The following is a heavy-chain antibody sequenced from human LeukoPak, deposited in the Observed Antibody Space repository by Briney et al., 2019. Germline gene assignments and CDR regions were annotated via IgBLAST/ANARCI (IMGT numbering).Heavy chain of an antibody. J-gene: IGHJ6*03. D-gene: IGHD5-18*01. CDR3: ARGRNGYSYGQRPYYYYYYMDV. Sequence: GSLRLSCAASGFTFSNFAMSWVRQAPGKGLEWIGEINHSGSTNYNPSLKSRVTISVDTSKNQFSLKLSSVTAADTAVYYCARGRNGYSYGQRPYYYYYYMDVWGKGTTVTVSS. V-gene: IGHV4-34*01. CDR2: INHSGST. CDR1: GFTFSNFA.